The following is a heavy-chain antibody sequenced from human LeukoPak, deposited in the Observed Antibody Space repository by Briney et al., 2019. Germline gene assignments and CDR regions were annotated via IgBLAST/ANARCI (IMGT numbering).Heavy chain of an antibody. CDR1: GFTFSSYA. CDR2: ITGDSANT. Sequence: GGSLRLSCAASGFTFSSYAMTWVRQAPGKGLGWVSAITGDSANTYYADSVKGRFTISRDNSKNTLYLQMNSLRAEDTALYYCAKLIPTVDCSRTSCYGFDYWGQGTLVTVSS. D-gene: IGHD2-2*01. J-gene: IGHJ4*02. CDR3: AKLIPTVDCSRTSCYGFDY. V-gene: IGHV3-23*01.